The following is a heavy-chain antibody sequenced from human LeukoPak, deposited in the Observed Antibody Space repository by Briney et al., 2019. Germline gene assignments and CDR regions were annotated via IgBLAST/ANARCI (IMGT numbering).Heavy chain of an antibody. Sequence: PGGSLRLSCAASGFTVSGNYRSWVRQAPGKGLEWVSVIYTAGSTYNADSVKGRFTISRDKSKNTLYLQMNTLRAEDTAVYFCAGGNSWPGLSYWGQGTLLTVSS. CDR3: AGGNSWPGLSY. CDR1: GFTVSGNY. J-gene: IGHJ4*02. D-gene: IGHD6-13*01. V-gene: IGHV3-53*01. CDR2: IYTAGST.